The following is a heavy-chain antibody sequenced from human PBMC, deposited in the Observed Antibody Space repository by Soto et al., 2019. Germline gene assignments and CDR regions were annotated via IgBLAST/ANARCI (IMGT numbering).Heavy chain of an antibody. CDR1: GFTFSSYA. Sequence: EVQLLESGGGLVQPGGSLRLSCAASGFTFSSYAMSWVRQAPGEGLEWVSAISGSGGSTYYADSVKGRFTISRDNSKNTLYLQMNSLRAEDTAVYYCANTGWAVAGNFDYWGQGTLVTVSS. CDR3: ANTGWAVAGNFDY. V-gene: IGHV3-23*01. D-gene: IGHD6-19*01. CDR2: ISGSGGST. J-gene: IGHJ4*02.